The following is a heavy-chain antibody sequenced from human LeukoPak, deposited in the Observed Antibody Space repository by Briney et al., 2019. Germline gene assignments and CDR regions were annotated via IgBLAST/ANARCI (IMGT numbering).Heavy chain of an antibody. J-gene: IGHJ1*01. V-gene: IGHV4-39*07. CDR3: ATIAAAGTAEYFQH. Sequence: SGTLSLTCTVSGGSISSSSYYWGWIRQPPGKGLEWIGSIYYSGSTYYNPSLKSRVTISVDTSKNQFSLKLSSVTAADTAVYYCATIAAAGTAEYFQHWGQGTLVTVSS. D-gene: IGHD6-13*01. CDR2: IYYSGST. CDR1: GGSISSSSYY.